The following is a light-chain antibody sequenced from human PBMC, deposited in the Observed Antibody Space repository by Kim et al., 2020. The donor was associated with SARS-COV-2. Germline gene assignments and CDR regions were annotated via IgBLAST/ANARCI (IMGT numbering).Light chain of an antibody. J-gene: IGLJ1*01. CDR1: TSNIGNNA. V-gene: IGLV1-44*01. CDR3: ATWDDRLNGYV. CDR2: DNN. Sequence: ELTQPPSASGTPGQRVIIFCSGSTSNIGNNAVNWYQQVPGTAPKLLLFDNNQRPSGVPGRFSGSKSGTSASLAISGLQSEDEADYSCATWDDRLNGYVFGTGTKVTVL.